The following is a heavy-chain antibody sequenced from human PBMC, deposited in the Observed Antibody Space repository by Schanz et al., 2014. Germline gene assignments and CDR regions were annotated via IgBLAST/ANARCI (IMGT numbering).Heavy chain of an antibody. Sequence: VQLVESGGALVQPGGSLRLSCAASGFTFRNYGMSWVRQAPGKGLEWVAVIWYNGSNKYYADSVKGRFTISRDNSKNTLCLQMSSLRAEDTAVYYCARDGDFDYWGQGTLVTVSS. V-gene: IGHV3-33*08. J-gene: IGHJ4*02. CDR3: ARDGDFDY. CDR2: IWYNGSNK. CDR1: GFTFRNYG.